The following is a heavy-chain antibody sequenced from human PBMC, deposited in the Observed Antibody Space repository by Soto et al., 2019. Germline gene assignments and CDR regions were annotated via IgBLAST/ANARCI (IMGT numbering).Heavy chain of an antibody. D-gene: IGHD3-3*02. Sequence: EEQLLESGGGLVQPGGSLIVSCAASGFIFRNHAMTWVRQAPGKGLEWVSTIGGGGVTKYYADSVKGRFTISRDNSKSTVFPQMNSLRAEDTALYYCAKDGHIWNFYYHMDVWGKGTAVTVSS. V-gene: IGHV3-23*01. J-gene: IGHJ6*03. CDR1: GFIFRNHA. CDR3: AKDGHIWNFYYHMDV. CDR2: IGGGGVTK.